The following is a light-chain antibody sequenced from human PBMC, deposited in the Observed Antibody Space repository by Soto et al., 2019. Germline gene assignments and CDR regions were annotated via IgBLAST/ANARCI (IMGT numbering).Light chain of an antibody. CDR1: QSVSSSH. J-gene: IGKJ5*01. CDR2: DAS. Sequence: EIVMTQSPATLSVSPGESSTLSCRASQSVSSSHLAWYQQKPGQAPRLLIYDASNRATGIPARFSGSGSGTDFTLTIISLEPEDFAVYYCQQRSNWPQVTFGQGTRLEIK. CDR3: QQRSNWPQVT. V-gene: IGKV3D-20*02.